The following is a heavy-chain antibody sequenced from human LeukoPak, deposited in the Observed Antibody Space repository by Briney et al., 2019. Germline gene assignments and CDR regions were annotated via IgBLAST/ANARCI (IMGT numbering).Heavy chain of an antibody. D-gene: IGHD3-10*01. J-gene: IGHJ4*02. CDR3: ASPGAGDVY. CDR2: INNDGSST. CDR1: GFTFSSFW. Sequence: PGGSLRLSCAASGFTFSSFWMHWVRQAPGKGLVWVSHINNDGSSTSYADSVKGRFTISRDNAENTLYLQMNSLRVGDTAVYYCASPGAGDVYWGQGAPVTVSS. V-gene: IGHV3-74*01.